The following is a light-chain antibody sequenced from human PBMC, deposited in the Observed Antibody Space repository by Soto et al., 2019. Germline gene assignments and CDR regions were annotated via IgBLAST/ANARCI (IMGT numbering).Light chain of an antibody. CDR1: SSNIGSNT. J-gene: IGLJ2*01. Sequence: QSVLTQPPSASGTPGQRVTISCSGSSSNIGSNTVNWYQQLPGTAPKLLIYSNNQRPSGVPDRFSGSKSGTSASLAISGLQSEDEADYYCATWDDSLVFGGGTKVTV. V-gene: IGLV1-44*01. CDR3: ATWDDSLV. CDR2: SNN.